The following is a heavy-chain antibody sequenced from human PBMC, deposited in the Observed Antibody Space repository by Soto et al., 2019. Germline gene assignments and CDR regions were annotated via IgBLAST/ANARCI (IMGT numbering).Heavy chain of an antibody. Sequence: GGSLRLSCAASGFTFSSYGMHWVRQAPGKGLEWVAVIWYDGSNKYYADSVKGRFTISRDNSKNTLYLQMNSLRAEDTAVYYCAREDWGATVMGAFDIWGQGTMVTVSS. D-gene: IGHD3-16*01. CDR3: AREDWGATVMGAFDI. CDR2: IWYDGSNK. J-gene: IGHJ3*02. CDR1: GFTFSSYG. V-gene: IGHV3-33*01.